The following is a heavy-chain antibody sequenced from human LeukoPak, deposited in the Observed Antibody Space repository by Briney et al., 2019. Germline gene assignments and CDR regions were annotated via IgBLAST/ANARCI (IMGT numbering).Heavy chain of an antibody. CDR3: ARSIIVVVPADDYGMDV. J-gene: IGHJ6*04. CDR1: GYTFTGYY. CDR2: INPNSGGT. Sequence: ASVKVSCKASGYTFTGYYMHWVRQAPGQGLEWMGWINPNSGGTNYAQKFQGWVTMTRDTSISTAYMELSRLRSDDTAVYYCARSIIVVVPADDYGMDVWVKATTVTVS. D-gene: IGHD2-2*01. V-gene: IGHV1-2*04.